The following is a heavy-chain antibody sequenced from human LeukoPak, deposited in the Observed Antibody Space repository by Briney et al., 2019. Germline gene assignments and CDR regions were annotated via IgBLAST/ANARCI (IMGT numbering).Heavy chain of an antibody. CDR3: AREQGMVRGSWFDP. J-gene: IGHJ5*02. Sequence: GGSLRLSCAASGFTFDDYGMSWVRQAPGKGLEWVSGINWNGGSTGYADSVKGRFTISRDNAKNSLYLQMNSLRAEDTALYYCAREQGMVRGSWFDPWGRGTLVTVSS. V-gene: IGHV3-20*04. CDR1: GFTFDDYG. D-gene: IGHD3-10*01. CDR2: INWNGGST.